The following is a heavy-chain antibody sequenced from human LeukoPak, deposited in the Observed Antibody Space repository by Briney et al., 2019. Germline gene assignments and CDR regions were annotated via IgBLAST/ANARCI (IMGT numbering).Heavy chain of an antibody. CDR3: ARGGMTNSFDY. Sequence: SETLSLTCTVSGGSISSSSYYWGWIRQPPGKGLEWIGSIYYSGSTYYNPSLKSRVTISVDTSKNQFSLKLSSVTAADTAVYYCARGGMTNSFDYWGQGTPVTVSS. CDR2: IYYSGST. V-gene: IGHV4-39*07. J-gene: IGHJ4*02. CDR1: GGSISSSSYY. D-gene: IGHD1-20*01.